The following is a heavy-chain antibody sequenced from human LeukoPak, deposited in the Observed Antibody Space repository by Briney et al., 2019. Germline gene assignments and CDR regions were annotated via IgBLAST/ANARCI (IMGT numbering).Heavy chain of an antibody. J-gene: IGHJ1*01. V-gene: IGHV3-7*01. D-gene: IGHD3-22*01. CDR3: ATYSSLNRREFQY. CDR1: GFTFSNYW. CDR2: IKQEGSEK. Sequence: GGSLRLSCAASGFTFSNYWMTWVRQAPGKGLEWVASIKQEGSEKYYVDSVKGRFTISRDNAKNSLHLQMNSLRAEDTAVYYCATYSSLNRREFQYWGQGTLLTVSS.